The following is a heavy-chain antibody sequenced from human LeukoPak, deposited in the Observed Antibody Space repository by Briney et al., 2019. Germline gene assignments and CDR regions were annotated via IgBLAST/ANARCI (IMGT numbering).Heavy chain of an antibody. CDR1: GFTFSSYG. J-gene: IGHJ4*02. V-gene: IGHV3-30*02. Sequence: PGGSLRLSCAASGFTFSSYGMHWVRQAPGKGLEWVAFIRYDGSNKYYADSVEGRFTISRDNSKNTLYLQMNSLRVEDTAVYYCAKDLLYYYDTSGHLGYWGQGTLVTVSS. CDR2: IRYDGSNK. D-gene: IGHD3-22*01. CDR3: AKDLLYYYDTSGHLGY.